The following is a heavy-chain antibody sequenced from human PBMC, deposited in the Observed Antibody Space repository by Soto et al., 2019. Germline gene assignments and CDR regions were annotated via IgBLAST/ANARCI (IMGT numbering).Heavy chain of an antibody. CDR1: GCSFISKNNY. J-gene: IGHJ6*02. D-gene: IGHD3-3*01. CDR2: IRYGGNT. CDR3: ATGNIDFWSGYKYFYYGLDV. Sequence: SETLTLTFTVSGCSFISKNNYWAYIHPPPRQRLECIGSIRYGGNTDSNPSLKGRLTISVDTSNNHSSPRLSSVTAADTAIYYCATGNIDFWSGYKYFYYGLDVWGQGSTVT. V-gene: IGHV4-39*02.